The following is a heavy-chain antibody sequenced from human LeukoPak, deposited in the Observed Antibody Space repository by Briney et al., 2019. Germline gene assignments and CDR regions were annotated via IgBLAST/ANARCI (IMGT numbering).Heavy chain of an antibody. CDR3: AREGSSDYYDSSGLDY. V-gene: IGHV1-46*01. D-gene: IGHD3-22*01. J-gene: IGHJ4*02. Sequence: ASVKVSCKASGYTFTSYYMHWVRQAPGQGLEWMGIINPSGGSTSYAQKFQGRVTMTRDTSTSTVYMELSSLRSEDTAVYYCAREGSSDYYDSSGLDYWGQGTLVTVSP. CDR1: GYTFTSYY. CDR2: INPSGGST.